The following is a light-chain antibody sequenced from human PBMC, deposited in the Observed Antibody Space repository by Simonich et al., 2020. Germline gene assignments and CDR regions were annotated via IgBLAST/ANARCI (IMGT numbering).Light chain of an antibody. CDR3: QQYYSTPFT. J-gene: IGKJ3*01. CDR2: GAS. CDR1: QSVSSN. V-gene: IGKV3-15*01. Sequence: EIVMTQSPATLSVSPGERATLSCRASQSVSSNLAWYQQKHGQAPRLLIYGASTRATGIPARFSGSGSGTEFTLTISSLQSEDFAVYYCQQYYSTPFTFGPGTKVDIK.